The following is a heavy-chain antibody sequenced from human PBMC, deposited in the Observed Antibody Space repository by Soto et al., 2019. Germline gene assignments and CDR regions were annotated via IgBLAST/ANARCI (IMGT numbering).Heavy chain of an antibody. V-gene: IGHV1-69*12. CDR1: GGTFSSYA. J-gene: IGHJ3*02. D-gene: IGHD5-18*01. CDR2: IIPIFGTA. Sequence: QVHLVQSGAEVKKPGSSVKVSCKASGGTFSSYAISWVRQAPGQGLEWMGGIIPIFGTANYAQKFQGRVTITAEESTSTDYKELSSLRSEDTAVYYCASEWDTAFDIWGQGTMVTVSS. CDR3: ASEWDTAFDI.